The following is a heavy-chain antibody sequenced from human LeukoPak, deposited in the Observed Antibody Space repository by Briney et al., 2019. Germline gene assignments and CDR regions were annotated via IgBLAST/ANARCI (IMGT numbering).Heavy chain of an antibody. V-gene: IGHV1-2*02. CDR2: INPNSGGT. CDR3: ARGPDIVVVDISMDV. D-gene: IGHD2-15*01. CDR1: GYTFTGYY. Sequence: ASVKVSCKASGYTFTGYYMHWVRQAPGQGLEWMGWINPNSGGTNYAQKFQGRVTMTRDTSISTAYMGLSRLRSDDTAVYYCARGPDIVVVDISMDVWGQGTTVTVSS. J-gene: IGHJ6*02.